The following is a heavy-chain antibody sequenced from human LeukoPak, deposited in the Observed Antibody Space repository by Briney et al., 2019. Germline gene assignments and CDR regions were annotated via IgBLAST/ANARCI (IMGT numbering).Heavy chain of an antibody. CDR3: ARHYYHGSGHGGY. D-gene: IGHD3-22*01. V-gene: IGHV3-11*01. CDR2: ISSSGSTI. J-gene: IGHJ4*02. CDR1: GFTFSHYY. Sequence: GGSLRLSCAASGFTFSHYYMSWVRQAPGKGLEWLSYISSSGSTIYYADSVKGRFTISRDNAKNSLYLQMNSLRVEDTAVYYCARHYYHGSGHGGYWGQGTLVTVSS.